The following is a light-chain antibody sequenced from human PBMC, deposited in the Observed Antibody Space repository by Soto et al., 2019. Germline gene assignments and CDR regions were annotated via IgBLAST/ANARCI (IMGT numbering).Light chain of an antibody. CDR1: QSVSSSY. CDR2: GAS. Sequence: EIVLTQSPGTLSLSQGERATLSCRASQSVSSSYLAWYQQKPGQAPRLLIYGASSRDTGIPDRFSGSGSGTDFFFTIIRLEPEDFAVYYCQQYGSSPLWTFGQGTKVEIK. CDR3: QQYGSSPLWT. J-gene: IGKJ1*01. V-gene: IGKV3-20*01.